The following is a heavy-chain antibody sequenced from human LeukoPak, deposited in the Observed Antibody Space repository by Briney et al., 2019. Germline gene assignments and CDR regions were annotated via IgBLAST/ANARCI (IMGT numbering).Heavy chain of an antibody. CDR3: ARGRLLEWLFFDY. CDR1: GFTFSSYA. D-gene: IGHD3-3*01. CDR2: ISGSGGST. J-gene: IGHJ4*02. V-gene: IGHV3-23*01. Sequence: GGSLRLSCAASGFTFSSYAMTWVRQAPGKGLEWVSVISGSGGSTYYADSVKGRFTISRDNSKNTLYLQMNSLRAEDTAVYYCARGRLLEWLFFDYWGQGTLVTVSS.